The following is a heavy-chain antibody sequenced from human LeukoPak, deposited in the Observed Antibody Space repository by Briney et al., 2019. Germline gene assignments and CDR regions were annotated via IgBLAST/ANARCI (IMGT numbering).Heavy chain of an antibody. CDR1: GFTFTSSA. CDR2: IVVGSGNT. J-gene: IGHJ4*02. Sequence: GTSVKVSCKASGFTFTSSAMQWVRQARGQRLEWIGWIVVGSGNTNYAQKFQERVTITRDMSTSTAYMELSSLRSEDTAVYYCAAHHGGGYNISDYWGREPWSPSPQ. D-gene: IGHD5-24*01. V-gene: IGHV1-58*02. CDR3: AAHHGGGYNISDY.